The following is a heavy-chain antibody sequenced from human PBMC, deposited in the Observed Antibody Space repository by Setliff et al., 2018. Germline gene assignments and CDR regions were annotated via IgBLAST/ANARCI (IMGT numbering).Heavy chain of an antibody. Sequence: SETLSLTCTASGGSISSGSYYWSWIRQPAGKGLEWIGHIYTSGSTNYNPSLKSRVTISVDTSKNQFSLKLSSVTAADTAVYYCARTDDSSGYYYGWGQGTLVTVSS. D-gene: IGHD3-22*01. CDR3: ARTDDSSGYYYG. V-gene: IGHV4-61*09. CDR1: GGSISSGSYY. CDR2: IYTSGST. J-gene: IGHJ4*02.